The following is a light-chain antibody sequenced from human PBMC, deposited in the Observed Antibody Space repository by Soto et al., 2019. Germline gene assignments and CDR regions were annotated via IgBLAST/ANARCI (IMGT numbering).Light chain of an antibody. J-gene: IGKJ1*01. Sequence: EIVLTQSPGTLSLSPVSRATLSCRASQSVSSSYLAWYQQKPGQAPRLLIYGASSRATGIPDRFSGSGSGTDFTLTISRLEPEDFAVYYCQQYGSPTWTFGQGTKVDIK. CDR1: QSVSSSY. V-gene: IGKV3-20*01. CDR3: QQYGSPTWT. CDR2: GAS.